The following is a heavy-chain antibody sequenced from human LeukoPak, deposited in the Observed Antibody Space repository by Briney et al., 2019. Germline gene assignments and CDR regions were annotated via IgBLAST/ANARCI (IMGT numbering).Heavy chain of an antibody. CDR2: ISGSGGST. J-gene: IGHJ4*02. D-gene: IGHD2-21*01. CDR1: GFTFSNYA. V-gene: IGHV3-23*01. CDR3: AKGLSAAGDYYFDY. Sequence: GGSLRLSCAASGFTFSNYAMSWVRQAPGKGLEWLSTISGSGGSTYYADSVKGRFTISRDNSKSTVYLQMKSLRVEATAVYYCAKGLSAAGDYYFDYWGQGALVTVSS.